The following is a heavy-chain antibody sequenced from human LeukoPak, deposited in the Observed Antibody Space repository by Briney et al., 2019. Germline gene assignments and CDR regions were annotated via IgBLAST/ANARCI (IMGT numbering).Heavy chain of an antibody. CDR2: IYYSGST. Sequence: SETLSFTCTVSGGSVSTSSYYWSWIRQHPGKGLEWIGYIYYSGSTYYNPSLKSRVTISVDTSKNQFSLKLSSVTAADTAVYYCARVGDDYGDYYFDYWGQGTLVTVSS. CDR3: ARVGDDYGDYYFDY. V-gene: IGHV4-31*03. CDR1: GGSVSTSSYY. J-gene: IGHJ4*02. D-gene: IGHD4-17*01.